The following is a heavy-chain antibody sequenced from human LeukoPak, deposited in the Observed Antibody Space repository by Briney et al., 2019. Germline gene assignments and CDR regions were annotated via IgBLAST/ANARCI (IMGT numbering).Heavy chain of an antibody. V-gene: IGHV3-23*01. CDR2: ISGSGGTT. J-gene: IGHJ4*02. D-gene: IGHD6-13*01. CDR3: AKDENPVSGIAAAGTLDY. Sequence: GGTLRLSCAASGFTFSSSGMSWVRQAPGKGLEWVSGISGSGGTTYYADSVKGRFTISRDNSKNTLYLQMNSLRAEDTAVYYCAKDENPVSGIAAAGTLDYWGQGTLVTVSS. CDR1: GFTFSSSG.